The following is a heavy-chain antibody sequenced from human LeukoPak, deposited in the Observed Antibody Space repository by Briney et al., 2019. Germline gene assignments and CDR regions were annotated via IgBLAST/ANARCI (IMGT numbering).Heavy chain of an antibody. V-gene: IGHV4-4*07. Sequence: KPSETLSLTCTVSGGSISGYYWSWIRQPAGKGLEWIGRIYTSGNTNYNPSLKSRVTMSVDTSKNQFSLRLSSVTAADRAVYYCARGDPGYSGYYFDYWGQGTLVTVSS. CDR1: GGSISGYY. CDR3: ARGDPGYSGYYFDY. CDR2: IYTSGNT. J-gene: IGHJ4*02. D-gene: IGHD5-12*01.